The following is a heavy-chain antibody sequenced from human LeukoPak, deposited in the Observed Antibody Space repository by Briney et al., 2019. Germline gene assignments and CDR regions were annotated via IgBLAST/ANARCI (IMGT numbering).Heavy chain of an antibody. CDR3: ARLWGDYGDPQNFDY. CDR2: IYPGDSDT. V-gene: IGHV5-51*01. Sequence: GESLKISCKGSGYSFTSYWIGWVRQMPGKGLEWMGIIYPGDSDTRYSPSFQGQVTISADKPISTAYLQWSSLKASDTAMYHCARLWGDYGDPQNFDYWGQGTLVTVSS. J-gene: IGHJ4*02. D-gene: IGHD4-17*01. CDR1: GYSFTSYW.